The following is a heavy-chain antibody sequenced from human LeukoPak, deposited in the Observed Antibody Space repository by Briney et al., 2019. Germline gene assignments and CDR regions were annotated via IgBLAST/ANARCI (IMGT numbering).Heavy chain of an antibody. J-gene: IGHJ6*02. V-gene: IGHV3-66*04. CDR1: GFPVSTNY. CDR2: ISGDDST. CDR3: ARHAYHYYYGVDV. Sequence: PGGSLRLSCAASGFPVSTNYMSWVRQAPGKGLEWVSVISGDDSTYYADSVKGRFTISRDNSKNTLYLQMHSLRPEDTAVYYCARHAYHYYYGVDVWGQGTTVTVSS.